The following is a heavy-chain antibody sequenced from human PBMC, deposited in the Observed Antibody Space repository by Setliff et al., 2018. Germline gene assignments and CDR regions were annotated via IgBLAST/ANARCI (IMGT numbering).Heavy chain of an antibody. D-gene: IGHD4-17*01. CDR2: AYRGGSTT. V-gene: IGHV3-23*03. CDR3: AKDLGDDGHYYYYMDV. Sequence: PGGALRLSCAASGFTFNNYAMSWVRQAPGKRLEWVSVAYRGGSTTFYADSVKGRFTISRDDSKNTLYLQMNSLTVDDTAVYYCAKDLGDDGHYYYYMDVWGKGTTVTVSS. CDR1: GFTFNNYA. J-gene: IGHJ6*03.